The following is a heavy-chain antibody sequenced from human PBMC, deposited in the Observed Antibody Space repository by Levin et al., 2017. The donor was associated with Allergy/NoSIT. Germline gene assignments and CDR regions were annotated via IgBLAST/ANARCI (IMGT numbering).Heavy chain of an antibody. CDR2: INWNSGNI. J-gene: IGHJ4*02. CDR3: AKVPMVRGVITYYFDY. CDR1: GFTFDDYA. Sequence: SLKISCAASGFTFDDYAMHWVRQAPGKGLEWVSGINWNSGNIVYADTVKGRFTISRDNAKNSLYLQMNSLRAEDTALYYCAKVPMVRGVITYYFDYWGQGTLVTVSS. V-gene: IGHV3-9*01. D-gene: IGHD3-10*01.